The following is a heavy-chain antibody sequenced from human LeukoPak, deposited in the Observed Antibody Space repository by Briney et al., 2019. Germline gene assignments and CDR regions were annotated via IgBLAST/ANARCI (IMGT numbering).Heavy chain of an antibody. Sequence: PLASVKVSCKASGYTFTGYYMHWVRQAPGQGLEWVGWINPNSGNTNYAQKFQGRVTMTRDTSISTAYMELSRLRSDDTAVYYCARERNLSNYDFWSGLFSSHISEFDPWGQGTLVTVSS. CDR2: INPNSGNT. D-gene: IGHD3-3*01. J-gene: IGHJ5*02. CDR3: ARERNLSNYDFWSGLFSSHISEFDP. V-gene: IGHV1-2*02. CDR1: GYTFTGYY.